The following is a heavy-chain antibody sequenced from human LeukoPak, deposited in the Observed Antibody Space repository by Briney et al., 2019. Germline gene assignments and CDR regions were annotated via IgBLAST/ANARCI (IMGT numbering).Heavy chain of an antibody. CDR1: GFTLSSYA. D-gene: IGHD1-14*01. J-gene: IGHJ6*03. CDR3: AKREPTRDYYYYYMDV. Sequence: GGSLRLSCAASGFTLSSYAMSWVRQAPGKGLEWVSAISGSGGSIYYADSVKGRFTISRDNSKNTLYLQLNSLRAEDTAVYYCAKREPTRDYYYYYMDVWGKGTTVTVSS. V-gene: IGHV3-23*01. CDR2: ISGSGGSI.